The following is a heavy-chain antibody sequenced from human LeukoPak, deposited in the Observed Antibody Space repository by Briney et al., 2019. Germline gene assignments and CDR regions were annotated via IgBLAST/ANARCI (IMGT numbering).Heavy chain of an antibody. V-gene: IGHV3-23*01. D-gene: IGHD3-10*01. CDR2: VSGSARNT. Sequence: GGSLRLSCAASEFTFTNYAMSWVRQAPGRGLEWVSTVSGSARNTYYADSVKGRFTISRDNSRNTLYLQMNSLRAEDTALYYCAKLGMDYYGSGSPYFDYWGQGTLVTVSS. CDR1: EFTFTNYA. CDR3: AKLGMDYYGSGSPYFDY. J-gene: IGHJ4*02.